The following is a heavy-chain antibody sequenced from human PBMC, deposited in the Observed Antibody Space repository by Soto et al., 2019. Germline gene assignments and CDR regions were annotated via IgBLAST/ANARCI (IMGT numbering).Heavy chain of an antibody. Sequence: SETLSLTCTVSGGSISSYYWSWIRQPAGKGLEWIGRIYTSGSTNYNPSLKSRVTMSVDTSKNQFSLKLSSVTAADTAVYYRARGEDTAMVTVYFDYWGQGTLVTVSS. CDR3: ARGEDTAMVTVYFDY. V-gene: IGHV4-4*07. CDR1: GGSISSYY. D-gene: IGHD5-18*01. CDR2: IYTSGST. J-gene: IGHJ4*02.